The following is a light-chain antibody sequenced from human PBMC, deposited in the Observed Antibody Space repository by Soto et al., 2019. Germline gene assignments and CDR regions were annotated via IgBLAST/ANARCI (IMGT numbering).Light chain of an antibody. CDR2: GVS. Sequence: HSVLTHPASVSGSPGHSITISFTGTSSDIGTYNYVSWYLHHPGKSPKLIIYGVSDRPSGVSNRFSGSKSGNTASLTISGLQPEDEGDYYCSSYTDRSHYVFGTGTKVTV. J-gene: IGLJ1*01. V-gene: IGLV2-14*01. CDR1: SSDIGTYNY. CDR3: SSYTDRSHYV.